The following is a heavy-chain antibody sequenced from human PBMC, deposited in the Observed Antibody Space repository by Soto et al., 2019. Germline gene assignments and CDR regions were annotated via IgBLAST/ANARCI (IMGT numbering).Heavy chain of an antibody. Sequence: QVQLQQSGPGLVKPSQTLSLTCAISGDSISSISAAWSWIRQSPSRGLEWLGRTYYRSIWYNDYAVIRKVRIPIHPDASRIQFSLLLKSVTPEDTAVYYGVTGEGSWFDPWGQGTLVVVSS. CDR3: VTGEGSWFDP. D-gene: IGHD3-10*01. CDR1: GDSISSISAA. V-gene: IGHV6-1*01. CDR2: TYYRSIWYN. J-gene: IGHJ5*02.